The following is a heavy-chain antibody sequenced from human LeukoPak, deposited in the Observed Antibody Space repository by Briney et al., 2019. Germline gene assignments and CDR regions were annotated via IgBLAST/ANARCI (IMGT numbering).Heavy chain of an antibody. Sequence: ASVKVSCKASGGTFSSYAISRVRQAPGQGLEWMGRIIPILGIANYAQKFQGRVTITADKSTSTAYMELSSLRSEDTAVYYCARVRYSSGWYVGGWFDPWGQGTLVTVSS. CDR1: GGTFSSYA. V-gene: IGHV1-69*04. J-gene: IGHJ5*02. D-gene: IGHD6-19*01. CDR3: ARVRYSSGWYVGGWFDP. CDR2: IIPILGIA.